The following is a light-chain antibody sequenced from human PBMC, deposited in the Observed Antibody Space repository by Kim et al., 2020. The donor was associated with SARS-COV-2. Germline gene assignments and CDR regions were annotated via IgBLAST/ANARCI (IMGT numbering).Light chain of an antibody. CDR1: QDIANS. CDR2: AAS. J-gene: IGKJ1*01. V-gene: IGKV1-27*01. Sequence: ASIGGRVTITCRASQDIANSLAWYQQKPGKVPPVLIYAASTLQSGVPSRFSGSGSGTEFTLTIGSLQTEDVATYYCQKYNSAPWTFGPGTKVDIK. CDR3: QKYNSAPWT.